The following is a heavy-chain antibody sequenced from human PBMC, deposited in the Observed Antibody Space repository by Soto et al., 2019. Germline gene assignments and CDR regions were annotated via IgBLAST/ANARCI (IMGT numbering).Heavy chain of an antibody. V-gene: IGHV5-10-1*01. Sequence: PGESLKISCKGSGYSFTSYWISWVRQIPWKGLEWMGRIDPSDSYTNYSPSFQGHVTISADKSISTAYLQWSSLKASDTAMYYCARQTVYYYDSGSNYGMDVWGQGTTVTVSS. J-gene: IGHJ6*02. CDR2: IDPSDSYT. CDR3: ARQTVYYYDSGSNYGMDV. CDR1: GYSFTSYW. D-gene: IGHD3-10*01.